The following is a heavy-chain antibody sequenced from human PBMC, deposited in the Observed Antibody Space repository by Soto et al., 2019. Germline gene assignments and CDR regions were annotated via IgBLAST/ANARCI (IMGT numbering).Heavy chain of an antibody. CDR2: IYGSGGSGST. CDR3: ARDRLMATAGTARHYFGLDV. Sequence: PSETLSLTCTVTGDSITSGGYYWSWIRQHPGKGLEWLGYIYGSGGSGSTLYNPSLKSRITLSVDTSKNQFSLNLSSVTAADTAVYYCARDRLMATAGTARHYFGLDVWGQGTTVTVSS. CDR1: GDSITSGGYY. J-gene: IGHJ6*02. V-gene: IGHV4-31*03. D-gene: IGHD5-18*01.